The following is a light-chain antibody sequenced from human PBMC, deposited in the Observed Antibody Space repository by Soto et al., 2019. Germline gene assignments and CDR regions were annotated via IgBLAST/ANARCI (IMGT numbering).Light chain of an antibody. V-gene: IGKV3-20*01. CDR3: QQYGSSRT. CDR2: GVS. CDR1: QSVSNNY. Sequence: EIVLTQSPGTLSLSPGERATLSCRASQSVSNNYLAWYQQKPGQAPRLLMYGVSSRATGIPDRFTGSGSGADFTLTISRLEPEDFAVYYCQQYGSSRTFGQGTKVDIK. J-gene: IGKJ1*01.